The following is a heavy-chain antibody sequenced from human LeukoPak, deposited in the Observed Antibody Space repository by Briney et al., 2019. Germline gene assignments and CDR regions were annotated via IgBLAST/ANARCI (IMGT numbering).Heavy chain of an antibody. CDR3: ARRYCSGTNCYANFDY. CDR2: IYPGDSAT. J-gene: IGHJ4*02. V-gene: IGHV5-51*01. Sequence: GESLKISCKGSGYSFTSYWIDWVRQMPGKGREWMGSIYPGDSATRSSPPFQGQVTISVDKSISTAYLQWSSLKASDTAMYYSARRYCSGTNCYANFDYWGQGTLVTVSS. D-gene: IGHD2-2*01. CDR1: GYSFTSYW.